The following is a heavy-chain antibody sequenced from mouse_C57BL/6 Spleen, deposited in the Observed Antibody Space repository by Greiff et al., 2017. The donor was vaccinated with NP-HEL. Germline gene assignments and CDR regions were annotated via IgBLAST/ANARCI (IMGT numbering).Heavy chain of an antibody. CDR3: ARVRENYYDYDWYFDV. J-gene: IGHJ1*03. D-gene: IGHD2-4*01. CDR1: GYTFTDYN. V-gene: IGHV1-22*01. Sequence: VQLQQSGPELVKPGASVKMSCKASGYTFTDYNMHWVKQSHGKSLEWIGYINPNNGGTSYNQKFKGKATLTVNKSSSTAYMELRSLTSEDSAVYYCARVRENYYDYDWYFDVWGTGTTVTVSS. CDR2: INPNNGGT.